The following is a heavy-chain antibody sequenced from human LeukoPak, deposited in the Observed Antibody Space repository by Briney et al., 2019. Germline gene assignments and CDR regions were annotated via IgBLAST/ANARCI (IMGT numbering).Heavy chain of an antibody. D-gene: IGHD7-27*01. V-gene: IGHV4-30-2*01. Sequence: SETLSLTCAVSGGSISSGGYSWSWIRQPPGKGLEWIGYIYHSGSTYYNPSLKSRVTISVDRSKNQFSLELSSVTAADTAVYYCARANWGFHFDYWGQGTLVTVSS. CDR2: IYHSGST. CDR1: GGSISSGGYS. CDR3: ARANWGFHFDY. J-gene: IGHJ4*02.